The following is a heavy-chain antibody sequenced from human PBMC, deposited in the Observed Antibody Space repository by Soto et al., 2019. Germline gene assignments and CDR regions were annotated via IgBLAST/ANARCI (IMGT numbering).Heavy chain of an antibody. CDR3: ARDKSIAAAVRFDP. CDR2: IIPIFGTA. CDR1: GGTFSSYA. J-gene: IGHJ5*02. V-gene: IGHV1-69*13. Sequence: SVKVSCKASGGTFSSYAISWVRQAPGQGLEWMGGIIPIFGTANYAQKFQGRVTITADESTSTAYMELSSLRSEDTAVYYCARDKSIAAAVRFDPWGQGTLVTVSS. D-gene: IGHD6-13*01.